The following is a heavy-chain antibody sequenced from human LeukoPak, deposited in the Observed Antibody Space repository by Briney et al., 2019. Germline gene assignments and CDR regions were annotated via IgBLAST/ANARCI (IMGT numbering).Heavy chain of an antibody. CDR3: AREGIAVGYYGMDV. Sequence: VASVKVSCKASGGTFSSYAISWVRQAPGQGLEWMGRIIPILGIANYAQKFQGRVTITADKSTSTAYMELSSLRSEDTAVYYCAREGIAVGYYGMDVWGQGTTVTVSS. CDR1: GGTFSSYA. V-gene: IGHV1-69*04. CDR2: IIPILGIA. D-gene: IGHD6-19*01. J-gene: IGHJ6*02.